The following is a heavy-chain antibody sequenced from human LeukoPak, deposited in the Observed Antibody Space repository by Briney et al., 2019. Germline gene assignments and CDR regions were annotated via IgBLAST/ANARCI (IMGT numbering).Heavy chain of an antibody. J-gene: IGHJ5*02. D-gene: IGHD3-3*01. CDR3: AGREGFSDTRNWFDP. CDR2: IYSSDSDT. V-gene: IGHV5-51*01. Sequence: GESLKISCMFSGDSSAFKWIAWVRQMPGRGLEWMGIIYSSDSDTRYSPSFQDQVSISVDKSIYTAYLQWHSLKASDTAIYYCAGREGFSDTRNWFDPWGQGTLVTVSS. CDR1: GDSSAFKW.